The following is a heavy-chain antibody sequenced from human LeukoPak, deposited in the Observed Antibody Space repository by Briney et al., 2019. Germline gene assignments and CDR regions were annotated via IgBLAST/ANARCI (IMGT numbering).Heavy chain of an antibody. V-gene: IGHV3-21*01. CDR3: ARAEYSSGSSFDS. Sequence: GGSLRLSCAASEFTFSSYTMNWVRQAPGGGLEWVSSISSSSSYISYADSVKGRFTISRDNAKNSLYLQMNSLRAEDTAVYYCARAEYSSGSSFDSWGQGTLVTVSS. D-gene: IGHD6-19*01. J-gene: IGHJ4*02. CDR1: EFTFSSYT. CDR2: ISSSSSYI.